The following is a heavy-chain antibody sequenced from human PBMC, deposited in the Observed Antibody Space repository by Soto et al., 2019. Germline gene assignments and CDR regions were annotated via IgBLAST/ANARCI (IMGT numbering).Heavy chain of an antibody. Sequence: ASVKVSCKASGYTFTGYYMHWVRQAPGQGLEWMGWINPSGGSTNYAQKFQGRVTMTRDTSTSTVYMELSSLRSEDTAIYYCSRGYPPRDQLGNLPGAFWGQGTLVTVSS. CDR3: SRGYPPRDQLGNLPGAF. CDR1: GYTFTGYY. J-gene: IGHJ4*02. D-gene: IGHD1-1*01. V-gene: IGHV1-46*03. CDR2: INPSGGST.